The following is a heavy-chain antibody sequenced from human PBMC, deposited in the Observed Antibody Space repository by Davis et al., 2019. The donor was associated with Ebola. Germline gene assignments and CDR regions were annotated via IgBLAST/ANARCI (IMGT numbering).Heavy chain of an antibody. J-gene: IGHJ3*02. D-gene: IGHD1-7*01. CDR3: TTTTDAFDI. CDR2: IRSKANSYAT. CDR1: GFTFSGSA. Sequence: GESLKISCAASGFTFSGSAMHWVRQASGKGLEWVGRIRSKANSYATAYAASVKGRFTISRDDSKNTAYLQMNSLKTEDTAVYYCTTTTDAFDIWGQGTTVTVSS. V-gene: IGHV3-73*01.